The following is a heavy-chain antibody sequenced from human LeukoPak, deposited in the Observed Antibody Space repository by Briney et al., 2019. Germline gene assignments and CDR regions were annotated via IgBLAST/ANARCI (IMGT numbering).Heavy chain of an antibody. V-gene: IGHV1-2*02. CDR3: AVWKGYHDFWSGPFDY. D-gene: IGHD3-3*01. Sequence: GASVKVSCKVSGYTLSELSMHWVRQAPGQGLEWMGWINPNTGVTNYAQKFQGRVTMTSDTSVSTGYMELSSLRSDDTAVYYCAVWKGYHDFWSGPFDYWGQGTRVSVSS. J-gene: IGHJ4*02. CDR1: GYTLSELS. CDR2: INPNTGVT.